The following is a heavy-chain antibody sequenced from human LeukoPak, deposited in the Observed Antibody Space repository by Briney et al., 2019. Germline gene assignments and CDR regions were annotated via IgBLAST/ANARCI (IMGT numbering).Heavy chain of an antibody. CDR2: IYYSGST. CDR1: GDSISSYY. Sequence: SETLSLTCTVTGDSISSYYWSWIRQPPGKGLEWIGYIYYSGSTNYNPSLKSRVTISVDTSKNQFSLKLSSVTAADTAVYYCARAAKEGIAAAGDEVWGQGTLVTVSS. D-gene: IGHD6-13*01. CDR3: ARAAKEGIAAAGDEV. J-gene: IGHJ4*02. V-gene: IGHV4-59*01.